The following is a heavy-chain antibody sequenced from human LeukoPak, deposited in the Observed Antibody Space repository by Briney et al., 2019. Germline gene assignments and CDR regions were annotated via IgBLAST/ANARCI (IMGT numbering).Heavy chain of an antibody. CDR1: GYTFTGYY. CDR3: ARDGGLGGAFDI. D-gene: IGHD3-16*01. CDR2: INPSGGST. Sequence: ASVKVSCKASGYTFTGYYMHWVRQAPGQGLEWMGIINPSGGSTSYAQEFQGRVTMTRDTSTSTVYMELSSLRSEDTAVYYCARDGGLGGAFDIWGQGTMVTVSS. J-gene: IGHJ3*02. V-gene: IGHV1-46*01.